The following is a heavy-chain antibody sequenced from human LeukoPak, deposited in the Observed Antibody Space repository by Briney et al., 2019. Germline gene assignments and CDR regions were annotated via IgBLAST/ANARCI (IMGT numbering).Heavy chain of an antibody. CDR1: GFTFSSYA. CDR2: ISYDGSNT. J-gene: IGHJ4*02. D-gene: IGHD3-10*01. Sequence: QSGGSLRLSCVASGFTFSSYALNWVRQAPGKGLEWVAVISYDGSNTYYADSVKGRFTISRDNSKNMLYLQMNSLRAEDTAVYYCAKPYYYGSRSYMDYWGQGTLVTVSS. V-gene: IGHV3-30*18. CDR3: AKPYYYGSRSYMDY.